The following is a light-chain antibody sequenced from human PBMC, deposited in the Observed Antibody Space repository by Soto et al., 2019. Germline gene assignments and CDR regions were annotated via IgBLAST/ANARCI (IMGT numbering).Light chain of an antibody. J-gene: IGKJ5*01. CDR3: QQYANSPIT. Sequence: EIVLPQSPGTLSLSPGERAPLSCRASQSVSSSYLAWYQQKPSQAPRLLIYGVSSRASGIPDRFFGSGSGTDFTLTINRLEPEDFAVYYCQQYANSPITVGQGTRLEIK. CDR2: GVS. CDR1: QSVSSSY. V-gene: IGKV3-20*01.